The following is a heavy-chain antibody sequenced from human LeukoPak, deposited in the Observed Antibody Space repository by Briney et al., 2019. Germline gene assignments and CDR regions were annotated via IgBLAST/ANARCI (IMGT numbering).Heavy chain of an antibody. CDR1: GGSISSYY. V-gene: IGHV4-59*01. J-gene: IGHJ4*02. CDR2: IYYSGST. CDR3: AKSMTPYYFDY. Sequence: SETLSLTCTVSGGSISSYYWSWIRQPPGKGLEWIGYIYYSGSTNYNPSLKSRVTISVDTSKNQFSLKLSSVTAADTAVYYCAKSMTPYYFDYWGQGTLVTVSS.